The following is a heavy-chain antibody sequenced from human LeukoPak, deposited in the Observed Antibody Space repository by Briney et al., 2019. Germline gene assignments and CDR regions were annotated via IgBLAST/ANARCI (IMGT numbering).Heavy chain of an antibody. V-gene: IGHV4-34*01. CDR2: INHSGST. CDR1: GGSFSGYY. J-gene: IGHJ5*02. CDR3: ASGLRYFDRGRWFDP. D-gene: IGHD3-9*01. Sequence: SETLSLTCAVYGGSFSGYYWSWIRQPPGKGLEWIGEINHSGSTNYNPSLKSRVTISVDTSKNQFSLKLSSVTAADTAVYYCASGLRYFDRGRWFDPWGQGTLVTVSS.